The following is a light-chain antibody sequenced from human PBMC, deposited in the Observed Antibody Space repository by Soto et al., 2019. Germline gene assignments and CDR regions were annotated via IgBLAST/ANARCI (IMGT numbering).Light chain of an antibody. CDR2: LGS. V-gene: IGKV2-28*01. CDR1: QSLLHSNGYNY. J-gene: IGKJ1*01. CDR3: QHYNSYSEA. Sequence: DILMTQSPFSLPVTPVEPASISCRSSQSLLHSNGYNYLDWYLQKPGQSPQLLIYLGSNRASGVPDRFSGSGSGTEFTLSISSLQPDDFATYYCQHYNSYSEAFGQGTKVDIK.